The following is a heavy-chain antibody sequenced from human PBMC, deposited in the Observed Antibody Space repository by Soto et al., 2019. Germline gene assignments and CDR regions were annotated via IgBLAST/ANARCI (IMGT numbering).Heavy chain of an antibody. V-gene: IGHV3-33*01. D-gene: IGHD2-21*01. Sequence: GGSLRLSCAASGFTFSSYGMHWVRQAPGKGLEWVAVIWYDGSNKYYADSVKGRFTISRDNSKNTLYLQMNSLRAEDTAVYYCARDRVPPQGWVVIRRASRGYYYGMDVWGQGTTVTVSS. CDR2: IWYDGSNK. CDR3: ARDRVPPQGWVVIRRASRGYYYGMDV. J-gene: IGHJ6*02. CDR1: GFTFSSYG.